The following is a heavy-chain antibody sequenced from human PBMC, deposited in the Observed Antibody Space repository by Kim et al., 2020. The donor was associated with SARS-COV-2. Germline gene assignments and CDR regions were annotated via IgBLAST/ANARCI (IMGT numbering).Heavy chain of an antibody. J-gene: IGHJ6*02. V-gene: IGHV4-59*01. Sequence: KSRVTISVDTSKNQFSLKLSSVTAADTAVYYCARAQNYYDSSGFYYGMDVWGQGTTVTVSS. D-gene: IGHD3-22*01. CDR3: ARAQNYYDSSGFYYGMDV.